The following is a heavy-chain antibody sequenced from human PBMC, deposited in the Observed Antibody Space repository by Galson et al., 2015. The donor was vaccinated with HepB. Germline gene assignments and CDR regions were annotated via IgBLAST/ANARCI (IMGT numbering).Heavy chain of an antibody. V-gene: IGHV3-7*01. Sequence: SLRLSCAASGFTIRNYWMNWVRQAPGKGLEWVGSMNQDGSGIHYVGSVKGRFTISRDNAKNSLFLQMNSLRAEDTAVYYCARSLSSSSFLWGQGTMVTASS. CDR2: MNQDGSGI. CDR3: ARSLSSSSFL. J-gene: IGHJ3*01. D-gene: IGHD6-19*01. CDR1: GFTIRNYW.